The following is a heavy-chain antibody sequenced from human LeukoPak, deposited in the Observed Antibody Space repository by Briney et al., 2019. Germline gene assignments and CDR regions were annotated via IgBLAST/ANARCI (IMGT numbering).Heavy chain of an antibody. D-gene: IGHD1-26*01. Sequence: GGSLRLSCAASGFTFSRYWMSWVRQAPGKGLEWVANIKQDGSEKYYVDSVKGRFTISRDNAKNSLYLQMNSLRAENTALYYCARFRGNYFDYWGQGTLVTVSS. CDR2: IKQDGSEK. J-gene: IGHJ4*02. V-gene: IGHV3-7*04. CDR3: ARFRGNYFDY. CDR1: GFTFSRYW.